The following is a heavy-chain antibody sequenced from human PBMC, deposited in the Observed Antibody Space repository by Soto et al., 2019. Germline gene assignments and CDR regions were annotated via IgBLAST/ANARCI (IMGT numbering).Heavy chain of an antibody. CDR3: AHRRGGYNWDDGYFDY. Sequence: QITLKESGPTLVNPTQTLTLTCTFSGFSISTSGVGVGWIRQPPGKALEWLAFTYWDDDNRYNPSLKSRLTVAKDASKSQVVLLMTSMDPVDTATYYCAHRRGGYNWDDGYFDYWGQGTLVTVSS. CDR2: TYWDDDN. D-gene: IGHD1-20*01. J-gene: IGHJ4*02. V-gene: IGHV2-5*02. CDR1: GFSISTSGVG.